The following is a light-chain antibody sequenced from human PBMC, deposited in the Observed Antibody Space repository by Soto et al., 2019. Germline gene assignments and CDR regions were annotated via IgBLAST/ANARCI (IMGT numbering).Light chain of an antibody. CDR1: QRIRSY. Sequence: DIQLTHSPSPLSASVGDRVTITCRASQRIRSYLNLYQQKPGRAPKLLIYDASNLEAGVPSRFRGSGSGTDFTFTISLMQPEDIATDYFQRYENLPNFGPGTRLEI. CDR2: DAS. CDR3: QRYENLPN. V-gene: IGKV1-33*01. J-gene: IGKJ5*01.